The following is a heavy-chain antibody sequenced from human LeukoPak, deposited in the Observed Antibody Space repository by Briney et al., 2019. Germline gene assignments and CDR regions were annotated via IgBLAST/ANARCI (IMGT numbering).Heavy chain of an antibody. Sequence: PGGSLRLSCAASGFTVSNVYMSWVRQAPGKGLDWVSIIYPGGATYYADSVKGRFTISRDNSNNTLFLHMSALRADDTAMYYCARWAAGLDSWGQGTLVTVSS. CDR2: IYPGGAT. J-gene: IGHJ4*02. V-gene: IGHV3-53*01. CDR1: GFTVSNVY. CDR3: ARWAAGLDS.